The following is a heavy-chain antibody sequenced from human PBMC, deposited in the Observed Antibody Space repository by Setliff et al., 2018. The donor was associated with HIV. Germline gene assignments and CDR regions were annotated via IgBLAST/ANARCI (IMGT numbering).Heavy chain of an antibody. J-gene: IGHJ4*02. Sequence: ASVKVSCKASGYIFSNFAMHWVRQVPGPRLEWMGWINAGDGNTKYSQNIQGRVSITRDTSATTVYMELSRLRSEDTAVYYWARDGAFVWGTYRYQGFDHLGQGTLVTVSS. D-gene: IGHD3-16*02. CDR2: INAGDGNT. CDR3: ARDGAFVWGTYRYQGFDH. V-gene: IGHV1-3*01. CDR1: GYIFSNFA.